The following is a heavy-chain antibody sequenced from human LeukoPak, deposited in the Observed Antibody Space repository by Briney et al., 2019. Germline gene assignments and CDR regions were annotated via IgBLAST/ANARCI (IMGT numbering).Heavy chain of an antibody. Sequence: GGSLRLSCAASGFTFHLYAMHWVRLAPGKGLEWVSLISGDGGSTYYADSVKGRFTISRDNSKNSLYLQMNSLRTEDTALYYCAKGVEGFLDAFDIWGQGTMVTVSS. J-gene: IGHJ3*02. CDR1: GFTFHLYA. CDR3: AKGVEGFLDAFDI. CDR2: ISGDGGST. V-gene: IGHV3-43*02. D-gene: IGHD3-3*01.